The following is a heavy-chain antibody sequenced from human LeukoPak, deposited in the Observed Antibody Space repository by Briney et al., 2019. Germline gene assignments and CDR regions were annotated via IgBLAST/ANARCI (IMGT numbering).Heavy chain of an antibody. CDR3: ARGFYSPHY. Sequence: SETLSLTCTVSGDSISSYYWSWIRQPPGKGLEWIGCIYYSGNTNYNPSLKSRITISVDTSKNQFSLKLSSVTAADTAVYYCARGFYSPHYWGQGTLVSVSS. CDR2: IYYSGNT. CDR1: GDSISSYY. J-gene: IGHJ4*02. D-gene: IGHD4-11*01. V-gene: IGHV4-59*01.